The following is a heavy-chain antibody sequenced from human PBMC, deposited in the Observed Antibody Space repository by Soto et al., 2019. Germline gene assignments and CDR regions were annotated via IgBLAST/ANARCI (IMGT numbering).Heavy chain of an antibody. CDR2: IIPIFGTA. D-gene: IGHD5-18*01. V-gene: IGHV1-69*13. CDR3: ARGPSGGYSYGVFDY. CDR1: GGTFSSYA. Sequence: SVKVSCKASGGTFSSYAISWVRQAPGQGLEWMGGIIPIFGTANYAQKFQGRVTITADESTSTAYMELSSLRSEDTAVYYWARGPSGGYSYGVFDYWGQGTLVTVSS. J-gene: IGHJ4*02.